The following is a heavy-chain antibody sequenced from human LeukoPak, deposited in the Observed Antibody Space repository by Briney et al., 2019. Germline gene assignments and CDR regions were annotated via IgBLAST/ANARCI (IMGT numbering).Heavy chain of an antibody. CDR3: ASRQNTAVAGPGAFDI. CDR2: SNPSGDST. J-gene: IGHJ3*02. CDR1: GYTFTSYG. Sequence: ASVKVSCKASGYTFTSYGISWVRQAPGHGLEWLGISNPSGDSTNYAQKFQGRVTMTRDTSTSTVYMDLSSLRSEDTAVYYCASRQNTAVAGPGAFDIWGQGTMVTVSS. D-gene: IGHD6-19*01. V-gene: IGHV1-46*01.